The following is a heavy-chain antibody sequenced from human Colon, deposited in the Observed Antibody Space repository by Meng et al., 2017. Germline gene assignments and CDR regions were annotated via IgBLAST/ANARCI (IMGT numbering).Heavy chain of an antibody. CDR2: IIPGVGTT. CDR1: GGSFDNYA. J-gene: IGHJ4*02. CDR3: ARDRRNYYLDL. Sequence: QVQLMQSGPEVKTPGSSVRVSCKASGGSFDNYAISWVRQAPGQGLERVGGIIPGVGTTNYAQRFQGRVTITTDRSAGTVFMQLNSLRFEDTAVYYCARDRRNYYLDLWGQGTLVTVSS. D-gene: IGHD6-6*01. V-gene: IGHV1-69*05.